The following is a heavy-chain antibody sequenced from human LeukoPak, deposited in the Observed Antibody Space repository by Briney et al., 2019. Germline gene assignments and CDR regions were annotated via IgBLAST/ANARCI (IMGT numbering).Heavy chain of an antibody. D-gene: IGHD6-13*01. CDR1: GFTFSSYS. CDR3: ARALAAAGIYNYYMDV. CDR2: ISSSSSTI. Sequence: PGGSLRLSCAASGFTFSSYSMNWVRQAPGKGLEWVSYISSSSSTIYYADSVKGRFTISRDNAKNSLYLQMNSLRAEDTAVYYCARALAAAGIYNYYMDVWGKGTTVTISS. J-gene: IGHJ6*03. V-gene: IGHV3-48*01.